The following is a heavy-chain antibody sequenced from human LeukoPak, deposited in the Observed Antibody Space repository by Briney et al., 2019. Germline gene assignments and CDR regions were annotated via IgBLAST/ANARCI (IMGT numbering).Heavy chain of an antibody. V-gene: IGHV4-38-2*01. CDR2: IYYSGST. CDR1: GFTFSDYY. Sequence: LRLSCAASGFTFSDYYMSWIRQAPGKGLGWIGSIYYSGSTYYNPSRKSRVTISVDTSKNQFSLKLSSVTAADAAVYYCARGSGYGDTICGVVLPNYYYYYYMDVWGKGTTVTVSS. CDR3: ARGSGYGDTICGVVLPNYYYYYYMDV. J-gene: IGHJ6*03. D-gene: IGHD3-3*01.